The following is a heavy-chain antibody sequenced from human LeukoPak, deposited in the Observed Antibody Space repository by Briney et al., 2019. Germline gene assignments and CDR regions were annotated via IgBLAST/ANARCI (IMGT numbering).Heavy chain of an antibody. Sequence: PGGSLRLSCAASGFTLSSYSMNWVRQAPGKGLEWVSYISSSSSTIYYADSVKGRFTISRDNAKNSLYLQMNSLRAEDTAVYYCARDQVTIFGVVTPNFDYWGQGTLVTVSS. V-gene: IGHV3-48*01. CDR2: ISSSSSTI. CDR3: ARDQVTIFGVVTPNFDY. CDR1: GFTLSSYS. D-gene: IGHD3-3*01. J-gene: IGHJ4*02.